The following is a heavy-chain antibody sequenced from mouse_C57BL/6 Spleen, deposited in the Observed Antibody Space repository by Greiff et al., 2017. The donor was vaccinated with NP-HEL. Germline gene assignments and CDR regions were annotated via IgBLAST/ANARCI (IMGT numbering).Heavy chain of an antibody. J-gene: IGHJ2*01. CDR3: ARRGVKSSGYFEY. V-gene: IGHV1-52*01. CDR2: IDPSDSET. D-gene: IGHD3-2*02. CDR1: GYTFTSYW. Sequence: QVQLQQPGAELVRPGSSVKLSCKASGYTFTSYWMHWVKQRPIQGLEWIGNIDPSDSETHYNQKFKDKATLTVDKSSSTAYMQLSSLTSEDSAVYYCARRGVKSSGYFEYWGQGTTLTVSS.